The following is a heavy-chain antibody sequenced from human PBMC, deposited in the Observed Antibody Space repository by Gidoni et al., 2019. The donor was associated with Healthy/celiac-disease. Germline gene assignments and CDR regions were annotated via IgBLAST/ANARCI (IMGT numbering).Heavy chain of an antibody. Sequence: ASGGTLSSYAISWVPHVPGQGREWRGGIIPIVGTANYAQKFQGRVTITADESTSTAYMELSSLRSVDTAVYYCARDVGPMRYYGMDVWGQGTTVTVSS. J-gene: IGHJ6*02. CDR2: IIPIVGTA. CDR3: ARDVGPMRYYGMDV. D-gene: IGHD3-22*01. CDR1: GGTLSSYA. V-gene: IGHV1-69*01.